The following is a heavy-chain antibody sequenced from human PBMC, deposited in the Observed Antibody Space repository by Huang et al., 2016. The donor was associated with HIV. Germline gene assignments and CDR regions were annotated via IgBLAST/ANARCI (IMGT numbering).Heavy chain of an antibody. CDR1: GFPFSGYA. Sequence: QVQLVESGGGVAQPGRSLRLSCAASGFPFSGYAMHWVRQAAGKGREGVAVITEEGSNKHYADSVKGRFTISRDNSKNTLYLQMNSLRAEDTAVYYCARDGLVSNYYYDSSGYYLGDAFDIWGQGTMVTVSS. J-gene: IGHJ3*02. CDR3: ARDGLVSNYYYDSSGYYLGDAFDI. CDR2: ITEEGSNK. D-gene: IGHD3-22*01. V-gene: IGHV3-30-3*01.